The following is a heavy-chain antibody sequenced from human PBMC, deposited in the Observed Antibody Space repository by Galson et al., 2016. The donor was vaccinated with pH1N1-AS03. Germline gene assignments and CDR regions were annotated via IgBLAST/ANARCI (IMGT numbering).Heavy chain of an antibody. V-gene: IGHV4-59*08. Sequence: ETLSLTCTVSGGSIIGHHWSWIRQPPGKGLEWIGHIPYNGDNKHNPSLKTRVTISMDTSKSQLALTLSSVTATDTAVYYCAAFVEGGGGSGYWGQGRLVTVSS. D-gene: IGHD1-26*01. CDR3: AAFVEGGGGSGY. CDR2: IPYNGDN. CDR1: GGSIIGHH. J-gene: IGHJ4*02.